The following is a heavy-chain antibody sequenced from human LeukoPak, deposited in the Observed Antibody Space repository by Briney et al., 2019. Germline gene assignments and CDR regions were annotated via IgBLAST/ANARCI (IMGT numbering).Heavy chain of an antibody. V-gene: IGHV3-23*01. CDR2: ISGSGGTT. CDR1: GFTFSSYA. D-gene: IGHD2-8*01. Sequence: GGSLRLSCAASGFTFSSYAMSWVRQAPGKGLEWVSAISGSGGTTYYAKSVKGRFTISRDNSKNTLYLQMNSLRADDTAVYYCAKDRGHGRLIAFYFDYWGQGTLVTVSS. CDR3: AKDRGHGRLIAFYFDY. J-gene: IGHJ4*02.